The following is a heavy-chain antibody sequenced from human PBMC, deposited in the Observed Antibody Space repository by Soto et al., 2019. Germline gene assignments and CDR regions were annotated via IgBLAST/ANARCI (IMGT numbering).Heavy chain of an antibody. CDR1: GDSIRSTNYY. Sequence: LSLTCTVSGDSIRSTNYYWGWIRQPPGKGLEWIGSIYHTGSTYYNPSLKNRVTISLETSKNQFSLKLSSVTAADTAVYYCARGSSIARLYYGMDVWGQGTTVTVSS. CDR2: IYHTGST. V-gene: IGHV4-39*07. J-gene: IGHJ6*02. D-gene: IGHD6-6*01. CDR3: ARGSSIARLYYGMDV.